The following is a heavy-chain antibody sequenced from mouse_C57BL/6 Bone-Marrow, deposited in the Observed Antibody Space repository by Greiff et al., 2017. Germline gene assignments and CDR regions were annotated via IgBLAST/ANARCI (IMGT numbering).Heavy chain of an antibody. CDR1: GYTFTSYW. CDR2: IDPSDSYT. CDR3: ARGGSYDY. Sequence: QVQLQQPGAELVMPGASVKLSCKASGYTFTSYWMHWVKQRPGQGLEWIGEIDPSDSYTNYNQKFKGKSTLTVDKSSSTAYMQLSSRTSEDAAVYYCARGGSYDYWGQGTTLTVTS. D-gene: IGHD1-1*01. V-gene: IGHV1-69*01. J-gene: IGHJ2*01.